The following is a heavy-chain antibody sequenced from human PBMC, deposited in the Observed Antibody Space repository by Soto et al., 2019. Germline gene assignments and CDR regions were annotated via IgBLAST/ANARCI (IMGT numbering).Heavy chain of an antibody. D-gene: IGHD4-17*01. Sequence: GGSLRLSCAASGFTFSNAWMNWVRQAPGKGLEWVGRIKSKTDGGTTDYAAPVKGRFTISRDDSKNTLYLQMNSLKTEDTAVYYCTTDLPHDYGDYISLLEGDYWGQGTLVTVSS. CDR2: IKSKTDGGTT. J-gene: IGHJ4*02. V-gene: IGHV3-15*07. CDR1: GFTFSNAW. CDR3: TTDLPHDYGDYISLLEGDY.